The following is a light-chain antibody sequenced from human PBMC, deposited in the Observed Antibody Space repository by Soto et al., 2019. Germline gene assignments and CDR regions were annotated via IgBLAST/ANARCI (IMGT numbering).Light chain of an antibody. CDR2: GAK. V-gene: IGKV1-39*01. J-gene: IGKJ5*01. CDR1: QAISNY. CDR3: QQCHATPLT. Sequence: DIQMTQSPSFLSASLGYRVTVTFLASQAISNYLNWYQQKQGKAPNLVIFGAKNLQSGVPSRFSGSGYGTDFTLTITTLQPEDVGMYYCQQCHATPLTFGQGTRLEI.